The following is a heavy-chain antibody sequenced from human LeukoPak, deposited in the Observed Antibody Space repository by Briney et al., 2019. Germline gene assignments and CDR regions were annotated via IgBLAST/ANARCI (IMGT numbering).Heavy chain of an antibody. CDR1: GFTFSSYS. CDR2: MRSSISYI. J-gene: IGHJ5*02. Sequence: PGGSLRLSCAASGFTFSSYSMNWVREAPGKGLECVSSMRSSISYIYYADSVKGRFTISRDHAKNSLYLQLNSLRAEDTAVYYCARDAQRLVAPATHWFDPWGQGTLVIVSS. CDR3: ARDAQRLVAPATHWFDP. D-gene: IGHD2-2*01. V-gene: IGHV3-21*01.